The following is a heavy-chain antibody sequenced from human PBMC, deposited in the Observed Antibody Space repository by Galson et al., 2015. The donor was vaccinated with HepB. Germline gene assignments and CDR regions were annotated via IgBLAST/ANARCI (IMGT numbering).Heavy chain of an antibody. Sequence: SLRLSFAASGFTFSSDWMHWVRQAPGKGLVWVSRINGDGRSTNYADSVKGRFTISRDNAENTLYLEMSGLRVEDTAVYYCTRGGSGDYGWFDPWGQGTLVTVSS. J-gene: IGHJ5*02. CDR2: INGDGRST. CDR3: TRGGSGDYGWFDP. D-gene: IGHD4-17*01. V-gene: IGHV3-74*01. CDR1: GFTFSSDW.